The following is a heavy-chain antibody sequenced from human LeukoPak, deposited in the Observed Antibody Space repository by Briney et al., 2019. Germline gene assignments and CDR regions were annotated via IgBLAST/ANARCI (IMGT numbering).Heavy chain of an antibody. CDR3: ARDRVASRIFDP. D-gene: IGHD2-21*01. CDR2: IYPSGST. CDR1: GASISSGSYY. J-gene: IGHJ5*02. V-gene: IGHV4-61*02. Sequence: PSETLSLTCTVSGASISSGSYYWSWVRQPAGKGLEWIGRIYPSGSTDYSPSLKSRVTISVDTSKNQFSLKLSSVTAADTAVYYCARDRVASRIFDPWGQGTLVTVSS.